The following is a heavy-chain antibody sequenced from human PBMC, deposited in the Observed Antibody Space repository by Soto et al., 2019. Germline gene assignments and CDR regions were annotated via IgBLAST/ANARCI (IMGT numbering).Heavy chain of an antibody. CDR3: AKVQPGSGSSKFDY. J-gene: IGHJ4*02. D-gene: IGHD3-10*01. CDR2: ISGSGRFT. CDR1: GFTFRTYA. V-gene: IGHV3-23*01. Sequence: PGGSLRLSCAASGFTFRTYAMNWVRQAPGKGLEWISAISGSGRFTHYADSVRGRFTISRDNSQNQLYLQMNNLRGDDTAMYSRAKVQPGSGSSKFDYWGQGIQVTVSS.